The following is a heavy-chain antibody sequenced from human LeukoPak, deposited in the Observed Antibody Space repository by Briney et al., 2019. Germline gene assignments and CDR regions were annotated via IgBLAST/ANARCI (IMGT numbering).Heavy chain of an antibody. V-gene: IGHV3-21*01. D-gene: IGHD3-3*01. CDR2: ISSSSSSYI. J-gene: IGHJ6*02. CDR1: GFTFSSYS. CDR3: ARVTYYDFWSGYFPDYYYYYGMDV. Sequence: GGSLRLSCAASGFTFSSYSMNWVRQAPGKGLEWVSSISSSSSSYIYYADSVKGRFTISRDNAKNSLYLQMNSLRAEDTAVYYCARVTYYDFWSGYFPDYYYYYGMDVWGQGTTVTVSS.